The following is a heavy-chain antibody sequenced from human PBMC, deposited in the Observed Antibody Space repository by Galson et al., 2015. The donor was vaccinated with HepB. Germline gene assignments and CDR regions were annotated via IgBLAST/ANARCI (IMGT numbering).Heavy chain of an antibody. CDR3: VKDRGDTATVHSHY. J-gene: IGHJ4*02. D-gene: IGHD5-18*01. CDR2: ISYDGSNK. CDR1: GFTFSSYA. V-gene: IGHV3-30*14. Sequence: SLRLSCAASGFTFSSYAMHWVRQAPGKGLEWVAVISYDGSNKYYADSVKGRFTISRDNSKNTLYLQMSSLRAEDTAVYYCVKDRGDTATVHSHYSAQGTLVTVSS.